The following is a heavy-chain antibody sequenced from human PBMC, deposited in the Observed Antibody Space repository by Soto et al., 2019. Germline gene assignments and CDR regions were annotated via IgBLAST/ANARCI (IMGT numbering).Heavy chain of an antibody. CDR3: ARVNYGNYYYYYGMDD. Sequence: QVQLQESGPGLVKPSETLSLTCTVSGGSISNYYWSWIRQPPGKGLEWIGYIYYSGSTNYNPSLQSRVTLSVDTSKNPFSLKLNCVTAADTAVYSCARVNYGNYYYYYGMDDWGHGTTVTVSS. J-gene: IGHJ6*02. CDR2: IYYSGST. D-gene: IGHD4-17*01. V-gene: IGHV4-59*01. CDR1: GGSISNYY.